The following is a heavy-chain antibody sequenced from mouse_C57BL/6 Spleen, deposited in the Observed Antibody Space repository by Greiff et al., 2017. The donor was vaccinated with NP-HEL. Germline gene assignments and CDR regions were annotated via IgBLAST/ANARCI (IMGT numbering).Heavy chain of an antibody. V-gene: IGHV1-76*01. CDR2: IYPGSGNT. Sequence: QVQLQQSGAELVRPGASVKLSCKASGYTFTDYYINWVKQRPGQGLEWIARIYPGSGNTYYNEKFKGKATLTAEKSSSTAYMQLSSLTSEDSAVYFCARSNLQLRLRAMDYWGQGTSVTVSS. D-gene: IGHD3-2*02. J-gene: IGHJ4*01. CDR1: GYTFTDYY. CDR3: ARSNLQLRLRAMDY.